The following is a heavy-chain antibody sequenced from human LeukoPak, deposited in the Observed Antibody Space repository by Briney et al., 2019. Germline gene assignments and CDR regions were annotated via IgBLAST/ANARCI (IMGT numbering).Heavy chain of an antibody. CDR1: GFTFSDYY. CDR2: ISSSGSTI. Sequence: GGSLRLSCAASGFTFSDYYMSWIRQAPGKGLEWVSYISSSGSTIYYADSVKGRFTISRDNAKNSLYLQMNSLRAEETAVYYCVRELGEATTPDYWGQGTLVTVSS. CDR3: VRELGEATTPDY. J-gene: IGHJ4*02. D-gene: IGHD3-16*01. V-gene: IGHV3-11*04.